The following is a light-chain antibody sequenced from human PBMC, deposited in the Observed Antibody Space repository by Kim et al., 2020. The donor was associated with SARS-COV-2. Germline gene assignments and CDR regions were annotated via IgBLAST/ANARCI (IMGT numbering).Light chain of an antibody. V-gene: IGKV3-20*01. CDR1: QIVTSFL. J-gene: IGKJ2*02. CDR2: GAS. Sequence: SLSPGESAPLSCRASQIVTSFLLAWYQHRPGQAPRLLIHGASSRASGIPDRFRGDVSGSDFTLTISRLEPEDFAVYYCQLYGTSRTFGQGTKLEIK. CDR3: QLYGTSRT.